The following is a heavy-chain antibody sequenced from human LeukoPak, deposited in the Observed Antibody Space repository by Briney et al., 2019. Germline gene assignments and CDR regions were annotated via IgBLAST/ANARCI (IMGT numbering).Heavy chain of an antibody. CDR1: GGSISSYY. J-gene: IGHJ4*02. Sequence: SETLSLTYTVSGGSISSYYWSWIRQPPGKGLEWIGRIYTSGSTNYNPSLKSRVTMSVDTSKNQFSLKLSSVTAADTAVYYCARGGSAAWTCYYVDYWLRGTQITVTS. CDR3: ARGGSAAWTCYYVDY. V-gene: IGHV4-4*07. D-gene: IGHD3/OR15-3a*01. CDR2: IYTSGST.